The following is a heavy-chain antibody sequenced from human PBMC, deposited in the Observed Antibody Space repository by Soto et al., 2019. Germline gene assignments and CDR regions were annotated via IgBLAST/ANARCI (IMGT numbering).Heavy chain of an antibody. CDR2: INWNGRST. CDR1: GFTFDDYG. CDR3: ARDIGGSGSDSDGGMDV. Sequence: EVQLVESGGGVVRPGGSLRLSCAASGFTFDDYGMSWVRQAPGKGLEWVSGINWNGRSTGYADSVKGRFTISRDNAKNXXYLQMNSLRAEDTALYDCARDIGGSGSDSDGGMDVWGQGTTVTVSS. D-gene: IGHD3-10*01. V-gene: IGHV3-20*01. J-gene: IGHJ6*02.